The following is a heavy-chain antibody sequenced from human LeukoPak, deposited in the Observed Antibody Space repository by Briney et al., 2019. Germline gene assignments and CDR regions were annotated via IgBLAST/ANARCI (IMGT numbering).Heavy chain of an antibody. D-gene: IGHD1-26*01. Sequence: PSETLSLTCTVSSGSISTSNYYWSWIRQPPGNGLEWIGEINHSGSTNYNPSLKSRVTISVDTSKNQFSLKLSSVTAADTAVYYCARDIVGAPYYYYYYMDVWGKGTTVTVSS. V-gene: IGHV4-39*07. CDR3: ARDIVGAPYYYYYYMDV. CDR1: SGSISTSNYY. CDR2: INHSGST. J-gene: IGHJ6*03.